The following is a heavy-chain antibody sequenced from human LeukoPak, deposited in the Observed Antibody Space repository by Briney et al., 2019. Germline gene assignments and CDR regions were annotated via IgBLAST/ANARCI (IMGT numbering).Heavy chain of an antibody. CDR3: VKDYQVGNSPAFGDY. Sequence: PGGSLRLSCAASGFIFSNHARSWVRQAPGKGLEWVSGLIENGATTYYADSVKGRFTISRDNSRNTMYLQMNSLRAEDTAMYYCVKDYQVGNSPAFGDYWGQGTLVTVSS. CDR2: LIENGATT. D-gene: IGHD1-26*01. V-gene: IGHV3-23*01. J-gene: IGHJ4*02. CDR1: GFIFSNHA.